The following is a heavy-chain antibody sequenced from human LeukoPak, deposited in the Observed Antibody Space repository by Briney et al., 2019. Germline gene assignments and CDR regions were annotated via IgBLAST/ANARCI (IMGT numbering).Heavy chain of an antibody. CDR3: AKAIFGVNLIGDYYYYMDV. CDR1: GFTFSSYA. J-gene: IGHJ6*03. Sequence: GGSLRLSCAASGFTFSSYAMSWVRQAPGKGPEWVSAISGSGGSTYYADSVKGRFTISRDNSKNTLYLQMNSLRAEDTAVYYCAKAIFGVNLIGDYYYYMDVWGKGTTVTVSS. D-gene: IGHD3-3*01. CDR2: ISGSGGST. V-gene: IGHV3-23*01.